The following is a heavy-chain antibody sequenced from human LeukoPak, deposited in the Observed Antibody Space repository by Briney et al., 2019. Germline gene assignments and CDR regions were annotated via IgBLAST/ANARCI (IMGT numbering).Heavy chain of an antibody. CDR2: INQDGSVK. CDR3: ARDWLDTVSFDY. J-gene: IGHJ4*02. CDR1: GFTFSSYA. V-gene: IGHV3-7*01. Sequence: PGGSLRLSCAASGFTFSSYAMSWVRQAPGKGLGWVANINQDGSVKYYVDSVKGRFTISRDNAKNSLYLQMNSLRAEDTAVYYCARDWLDTVSFDYWGQGTLVTVSS. D-gene: IGHD5-18*01.